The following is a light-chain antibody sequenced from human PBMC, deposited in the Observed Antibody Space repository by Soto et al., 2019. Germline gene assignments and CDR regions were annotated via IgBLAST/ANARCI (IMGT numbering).Light chain of an antibody. V-gene: IGLV1-40*01. J-gene: IGLJ3*02. CDR1: SSNIGAGYD. CDR2: GNS. Sequence: QSVLTQPPSVSGAPGQRVTISCTGSSSNIGAGYDVHWYQQLPGTDPKLLIYGNSNRPSGVPDRFSGSKSGTAASLAITGLQAEDEADYYCQSYASSLSGSVFGGGTKLTVL. CDR3: QSYASSLSGSV.